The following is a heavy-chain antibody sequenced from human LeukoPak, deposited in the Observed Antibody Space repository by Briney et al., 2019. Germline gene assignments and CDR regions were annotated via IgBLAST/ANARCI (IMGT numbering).Heavy chain of an antibody. J-gene: IGHJ3*02. CDR2: IWYDGSNK. CDR1: GFTFSSYG. CDR3: ARVADPGGSGSYIGDAFDI. Sequence: GGSLRLSCAASGFTFSSYGMHWVRQAPGKGLEWVAVIWYDGSNKYYADSVKGRFTISRDNSKNTLYLQMNSLRAEDTAVYYCARVADPGGSGSYIGDAFDIWGQGTMVTVSS. D-gene: IGHD3-10*01. V-gene: IGHV3-33*01.